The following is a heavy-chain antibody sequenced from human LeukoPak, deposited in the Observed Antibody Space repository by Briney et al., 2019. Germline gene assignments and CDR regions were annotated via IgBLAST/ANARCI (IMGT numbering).Heavy chain of an antibody. V-gene: IGHV1-2*06. CDR3: ARGYSSSSPQRYFQH. CDR2: INPNSGDT. Sequence: ASVKVSCKASGYTFTGYYMHWVRQAPGQGLEWMGRINPNSGDTNYAQKFQGRVTRTRDTSISTAYMELRRLRSDDTAVYYCARGYSSSSPQRYFQHWGQGTLVTVSS. J-gene: IGHJ1*01. D-gene: IGHD6-6*01. CDR1: GYTFTGYY.